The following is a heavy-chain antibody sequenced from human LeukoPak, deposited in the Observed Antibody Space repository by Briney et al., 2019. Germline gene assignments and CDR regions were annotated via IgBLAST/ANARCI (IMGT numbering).Heavy chain of an antibody. CDR2: IKQDESEK. D-gene: IGHD3-22*01. Sequence: PGGSLRLSCSASGFTFSNYWMTWVRQAPGKGLEWVANIKQDESEKYYVASENGRFTISKDNAKKSLYLQMNSLGADDTALYFSARDMVILQSWGQGTLVNVPS. J-gene: IGHJ5*02. CDR1: GFTFSNYW. V-gene: IGHV3-7*04. CDR3: ARDMVILQS.